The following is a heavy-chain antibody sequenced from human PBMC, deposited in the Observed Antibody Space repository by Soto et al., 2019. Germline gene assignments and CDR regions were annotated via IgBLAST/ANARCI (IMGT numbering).Heavy chain of an antibody. CDR3: AKRYYYDSSGARYMDV. J-gene: IGHJ6*03. Sequence: PGGSLRLSCAASGFTFSSYAMSWVRQAPGKGLEWVSAISGSGGSTYYADSVKGRFTISRYNSKNTLYLQMNSLRAEDTAVYYCAKRYYYDSSGARYMDVWGRGTTVTVSS. V-gene: IGHV3-23*01. CDR1: GFTFSSYA. D-gene: IGHD3-22*01. CDR2: ISGSGGST.